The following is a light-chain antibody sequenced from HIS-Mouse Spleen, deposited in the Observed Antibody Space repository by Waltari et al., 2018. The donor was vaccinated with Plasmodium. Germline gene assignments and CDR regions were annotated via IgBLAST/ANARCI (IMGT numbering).Light chain of an antibody. J-gene: IGLJ3*02. Sequence: SYELTQPPSVSVSPGQTARITCSGDALPKKYAYWSQQKSGQAPVLFIYEDSKRPAGSPWRVSGSSAGTRATLTISGAQVEDEADYYCYSTDSSGNHRVFGGGTKLTVL. CDR2: EDS. CDR1: ALPKKY. V-gene: IGLV3-10*01. CDR3: YSTDSSGNHRV.